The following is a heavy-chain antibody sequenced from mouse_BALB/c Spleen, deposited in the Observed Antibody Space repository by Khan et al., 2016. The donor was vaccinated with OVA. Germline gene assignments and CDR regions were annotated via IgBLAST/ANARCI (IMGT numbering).Heavy chain of an antibody. D-gene: IGHD3-2*02. CDR3: AREEALYYFDY. CDR2: IYPGTNNT. J-gene: IGHJ2*01. Sequence: QVQLKQSGAELVRPGASVKLSCKPSGYIFTSYWFHWVKQRSGQGLEWIARIYPGTNNTYYNEKLKDKATLTADKSSSTVYMQLSSLKSEDSAVYFCAREEALYYFDYWGQGTTLTVSS. V-gene: IGHV1-76*01. CDR1: GYIFTSYW.